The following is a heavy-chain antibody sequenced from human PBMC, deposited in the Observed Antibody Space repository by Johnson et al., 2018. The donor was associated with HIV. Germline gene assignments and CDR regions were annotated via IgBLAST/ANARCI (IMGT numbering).Heavy chain of an antibody. J-gene: IGHJ3*02. V-gene: IGHV3-49*03. CDR2: IRGKPYGGTP. CDR1: GFTFSKYY. D-gene: IGHD3-16*01. Sequence: VQLVESRGGVVQPGGSLRLSCAASGFTFSKYYMNWIRQAPGKGLEWVGFIRGKPYGGTPEYAASVKGRFTISSDDSKSIAYLQMNSLRTEDKAIYYCSRDSWGRRPHDTFDIWGQGTVVTVSS. CDR3: SRDSWGRRPHDTFDI.